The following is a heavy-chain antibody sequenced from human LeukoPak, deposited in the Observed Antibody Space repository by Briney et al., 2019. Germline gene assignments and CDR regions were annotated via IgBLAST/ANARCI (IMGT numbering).Heavy chain of an antibody. V-gene: IGHV4-39*07. CDR2: IYHSGST. CDR3: ARDQYYYDSSGPDAFDI. J-gene: IGHJ3*02. CDR1: GGSISSSSYY. D-gene: IGHD3-22*01. Sequence: PSETLSLTCTVSGGSISSSSYYWGWIRQPPGKGLEWIGHIYHSGSTNYSPSLKSRVTISVDTSKNQFSLKLSSVTAADTAVYYCARDQYYYDSSGPDAFDIWGQGTMVTVSS.